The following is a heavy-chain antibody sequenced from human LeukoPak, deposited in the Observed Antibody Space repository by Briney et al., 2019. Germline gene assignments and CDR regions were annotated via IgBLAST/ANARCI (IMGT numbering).Heavy chain of an antibody. J-gene: IGHJ4*02. CDR3: ARGVVIAPQTFDY. V-gene: IGHV4-4*02. CDR2: IYHSGST. D-gene: IGHD2-21*01. CDR1: GGSISSSNW. Sequence: PSETLSLTCAVSGGSISSSNWWSWIRQPPGKGLEWIGEIYHSGSTNYNPSLKSRVTISVDKSKTQFSLKLSSVTAADTAVYYCARGVVIAPQTFDYWGQGTLVTVSS.